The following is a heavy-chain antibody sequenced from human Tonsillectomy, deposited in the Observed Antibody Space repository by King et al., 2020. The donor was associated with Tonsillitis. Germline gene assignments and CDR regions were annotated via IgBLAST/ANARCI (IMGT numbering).Heavy chain of an antibody. CDR1: GFPFSTYA. J-gene: IGHJ5*02. D-gene: IGHD4-17*01. V-gene: IGHV3-30-3*01. CDR2: ISYDGSNE. CDR3: ARGYYVDYRSNWFDP. Sequence: QVQLVESGGGVVQPGRSLRLSCAASGFPFSTYAMHWVRQAPGKGLEWVAVISYDGSNEYYADSVKGRFTISRDNSKNTLYLQMNSLRAEDTALYYCARGYYVDYRSNWFDPWGQGTLVTVSS.